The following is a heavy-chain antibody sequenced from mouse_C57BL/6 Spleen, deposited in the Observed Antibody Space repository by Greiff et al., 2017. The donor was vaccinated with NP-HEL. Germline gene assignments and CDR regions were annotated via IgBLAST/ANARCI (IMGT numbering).Heavy chain of an antibody. CDR3: ARYYGSSPLDY. J-gene: IGHJ2*01. V-gene: IGHV1-82*01. Sequence: QVQLQQSGPELVKPGASVKISCKASGYAFRSSWMNWVKQRPGKGLEWIGRIYPGDGDTNYNGKFKGKTTLTADKSSSTAYMQLSSLTSEDSAVYFCARYYGSSPLDYWGQGTTLTVSS. CDR1: GYAFRSSW. CDR2: IYPGDGDT. D-gene: IGHD1-1*01.